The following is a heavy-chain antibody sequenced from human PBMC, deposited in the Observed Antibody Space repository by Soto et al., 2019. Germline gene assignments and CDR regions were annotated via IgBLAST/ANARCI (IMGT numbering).Heavy chain of an antibody. Sequence: QVQLVQSGAEVKKPGSSVKVSCKASGGTFSSYAISWVRQAPGQGLEWMGGISAYNGNTNYAQKLQGRVTMTTDTSTSTAYMELRSLRSDDTAVYYCARARPSYPTYIVVVPAAIMLGYFDYWGQGTLVTVSS. CDR3: ARARPSYPTYIVVVPAAIMLGYFDY. V-gene: IGHV1-18*01. J-gene: IGHJ4*02. CDR2: ISAYNGNT. D-gene: IGHD2-2*02. CDR1: GGTFSSYA.